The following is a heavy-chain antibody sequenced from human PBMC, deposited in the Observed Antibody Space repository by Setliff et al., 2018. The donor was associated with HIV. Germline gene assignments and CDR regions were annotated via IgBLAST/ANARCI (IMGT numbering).Heavy chain of an antibody. Sequence: SETLSLTCTVSGGSISGDFWTWIRQPAGEGLEWIGRTHASGTTQCEPSLKNRCSMSIDTSENQFSLKLSSVTAADTAVYYCARQTATGTSATFDSWGQGSLVTVSS. D-gene: IGHD2-21*02. CDR1: GGSISGDF. CDR2: THASGTT. J-gene: IGHJ4*02. CDR3: ARQTATGTSATFDS. V-gene: IGHV4-4*07.